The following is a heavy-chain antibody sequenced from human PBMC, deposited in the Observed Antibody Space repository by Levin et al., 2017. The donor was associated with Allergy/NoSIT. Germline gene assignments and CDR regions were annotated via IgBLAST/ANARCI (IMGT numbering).Heavy chain of an antibody. CDR2: IKEDGSQK. V-gene: IGHV3-7*02. J-gene: IGHJ4*02. CDR1: GFTFSNSW. Sequence: ASVKVSCAASGFTFSNSWMSWVRQAPGKGLEWVANIKEDGSQKYYVDSVKGRFTISRDSAKNSLYLQMNSLRVEDTAVYFCAKSGRATASEYYYFDYWGQGTLVTVSS. D-gene: IGHD6-6*01. CDR3: AKSGRATASEYYYFDY.